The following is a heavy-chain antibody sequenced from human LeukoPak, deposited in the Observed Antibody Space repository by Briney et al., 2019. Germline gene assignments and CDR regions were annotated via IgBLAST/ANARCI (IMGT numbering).Heavy chain of an antibody. J-gene: IGHJ4*02. CDR2: ISSSGSTM. CDR3: ATYYDSAGFDFDY. V-gene: IGHV3-48*03. D-gene: IGHD3-22*01. Sequence: GGSLRLSCAASGFTFRSYEMNWVRQAPGKGLEWVSYISSSGSTMYYADSVKGRFTISRDNAKNSLYLQMNSLRAEDTAVYYCATYYDSAGFDFDYWGQGTLVTVS. CDR1: GFTFRSYE.